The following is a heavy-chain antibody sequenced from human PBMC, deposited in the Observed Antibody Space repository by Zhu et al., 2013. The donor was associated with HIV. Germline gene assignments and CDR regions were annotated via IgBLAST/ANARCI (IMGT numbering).Heavy chain of an antibody. V-gene: IGHV1-69*01. CDR3: ARGDILTGYYSYYYYYYMDV. J-gene: IGHJ6*03. CDR1: GGTFSSYA. D-gene: IGHD3-9*01. CDR2: IIPIFGTA. Sequence: QVQLVQSGAEVKKPGSSVKVSCKASGGTFSSYAISWVRQAPGQGLEWMGGIIPIFGTANYAQKFQGRVTITADESTSTAYMELSSLRSEDTAVYYCARGDILTGYYSYYYYYYMDVWGKGTTVTVSS.